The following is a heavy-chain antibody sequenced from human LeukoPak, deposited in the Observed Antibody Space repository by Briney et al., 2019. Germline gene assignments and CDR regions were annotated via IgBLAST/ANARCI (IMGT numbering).Heavy chain of an antibody. J-gene: IGHJ4*02. CDR3: AKDYYYVSGIPPSGPFDY. CDR2: ISGSGGST. V-gene: IGHV3-23*01. CDR1: GFTFSSYA. Sequence: GGSLRLSCAASGFTFSSYAMSWVRQAPGKGLEWVSAISGSGGSTYYADSVKGRFTISRDNSKNTLYLQMNSLRAEDTAVYYCAKDYYYVSGIPPSGPFDYWGQGTLVTVSS. D-gene: IGHD3-10*01.